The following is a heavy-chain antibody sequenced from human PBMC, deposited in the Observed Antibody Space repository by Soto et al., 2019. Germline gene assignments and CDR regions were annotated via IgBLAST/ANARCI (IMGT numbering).Heavy chain of an antibody. CDR1: GFTVSSNY. V-gene: IGHV3-66*01. CDR3: ARRVPHNWGFEY. CDR2: IYSGGST. J-gene: IGHJ4*02. Sequence: PGGSLRLSCAASGFTVSSNYMSWVRQAPGKGLEWVSVIYSGGSTYYADSVKGRFTISRDNSKNTLYLQMNSLRAEDTAVYYCARRVPHNWGFEYWGQGTLVTVSS. D-gene: IGHD7-27*01.